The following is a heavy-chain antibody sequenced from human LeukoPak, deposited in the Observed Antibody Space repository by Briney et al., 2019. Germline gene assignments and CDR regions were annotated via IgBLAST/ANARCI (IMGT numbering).Heavy chain of an antibody. CDR3: ARDLSGRYGSQVDY. J-gene: IGHJ4*02. D-gene: IGHD1-26*01. CDR2: IKQDGSEK. Sequence: PGGSLRLSCAASGFTFSSYWMNWVRQAPGKGLEWVANIKQDGSEKYYVGSVKGRFTISRDNAKNSLYLQMNSLRAEDTAVYYCARDLSGRYGSQVDYWGQGTLVTVSS. V-gene: IGHV3-7*01. CDR1: GFTFSSYW.